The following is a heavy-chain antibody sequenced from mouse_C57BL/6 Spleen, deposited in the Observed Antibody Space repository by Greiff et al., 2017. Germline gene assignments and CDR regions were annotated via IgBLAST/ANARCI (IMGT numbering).Heavy chain of an antibody. V-gene: IGHV1-39*01. CDR3: AATTGVATMYVDD. Sequence: VQLKQSGPELVKPGASVKISCKASGYSFTDYNMNWVKQSNGKSLEWIGEINPNYGTTSYNQKFKGKATLTVDQSSSTAYMQLNSLTSEDSAVYYCAATTGVATMYVDDWGTGTTVTVSS. D-gene: IGHD1-1*01. J-gene: IGHJ1*03. CDR1: GYSFTDYN. CDR2: INPNYGTT.